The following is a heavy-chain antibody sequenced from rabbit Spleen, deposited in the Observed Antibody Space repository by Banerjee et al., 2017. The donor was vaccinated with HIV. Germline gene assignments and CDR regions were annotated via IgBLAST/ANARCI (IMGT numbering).Heavy chain of an antibody. Sequence: HLKESGGGLVQPGGSLKLSCTASGFTLSSYYMNWVRQAPGKGLEWIGYIDPVFGITYYANWVNGRFSISRENAQNTVFLQMTSLTAADTAPYFCARDGAGGSYFGLWGPGTLVTVS. J-gene: IGHJ4*01. V-gene: IGHV1S7*01. CDR2: IDPVFGIT. CDR3: ARDGAGGSYFGL. D-gene: IGHD8-1*01. CDR1: GFTLSSYY.